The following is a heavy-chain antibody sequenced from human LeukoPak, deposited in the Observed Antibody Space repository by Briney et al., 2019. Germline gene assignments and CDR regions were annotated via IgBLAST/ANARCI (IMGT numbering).Heavy chain of an antibody. D-gene: IGHD3-10*01. J-gene: IGHJ6*04. CDR2: INAGNGNT. V-gene: IGHV1-3*01. CDR1: GYTFTSYA. Sequence: ASVKASCKASGYTFTSYAMHWVRQAPGQRLEWMGWINAGNGNTKYSQKFQGRVTITRDTSASTAYMELSSLRSEDTAVYYCARDNPYVVRGVITYYYYGMDVWGKGTTVTVSS. CDR3: ARDNPYVVRGVITYYYYGMDV.